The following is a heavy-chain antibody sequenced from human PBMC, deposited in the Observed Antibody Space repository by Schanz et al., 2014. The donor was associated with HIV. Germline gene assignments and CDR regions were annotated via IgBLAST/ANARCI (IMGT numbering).Heavy chain of an antibody. Sequence: EVQLLESGGGLEQPGGSLRLSCAASGFNFNNYAMTWVRQAPGKGLKWVSSISESGGRTYYADSVNGRFTISRDNSKNTLYLQMTTLRIDDTAVYYCAKPEYDSRGSSQSHFDYWGQGTLVTVSS. V-gene: IGHV3-23*01. J-gene: IGHJ4*02. CDR3: AKPEYDSRGSSQSHFDY. CDR2: ISESGGRT. CDR1: GFNFNNYA. D-gene: IGHD3-22*01.